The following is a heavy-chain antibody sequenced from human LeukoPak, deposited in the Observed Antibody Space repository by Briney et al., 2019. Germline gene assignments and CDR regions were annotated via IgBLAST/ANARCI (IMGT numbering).Heavy chain of an antibody. Sequence: SETLSLTCAVYGGSFSGYYWSWIRQPPGKGLEWIGEINHSGSTNYNPSLKSRVTISVDTSKNQFSLKLSSVAAADTAVYYCAGLGASGNGYLSWFDPWGQGTLVTVSS. CDR3: AGLGASGNGYLSWFDP. V-gene: IGHV4-34*01. CDR2: INHSGST. CDR1: GGSFSGYY. J-gene: IGHJ5*02. D-gene: IGHD3-22*01.